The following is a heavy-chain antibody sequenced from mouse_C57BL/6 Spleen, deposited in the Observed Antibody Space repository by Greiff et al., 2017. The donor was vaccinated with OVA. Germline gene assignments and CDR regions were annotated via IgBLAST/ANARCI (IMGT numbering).Heavy chain of an antibody. D-gene: IGHD1-1*01. V-gene: IGHV1-42*01. CDR1: GYSFTGYY. J-gene: IGHJ4*01. CDR2: INPSTGGT. CDR3: ARRYYGSGGAMDY. Sequence: EVKLQESGPELVKPGASVKISCKASGYSFTGYYMNWVKQSPEKSLEWIGEINPSTGGTTYNQKFKAKATLTVDTSSSTAYMQLKSLTSEDSAVYYCARRYYGSGGAMDYWGQGTSVTVSS.